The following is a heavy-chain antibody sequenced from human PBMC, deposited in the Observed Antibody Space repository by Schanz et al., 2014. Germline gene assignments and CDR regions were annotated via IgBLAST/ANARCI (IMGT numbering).Heavy chain of an antibody. V-gene: IGHV3-21*01. J-gene: IGHJ3*02. CDR1: GFTFSGHN. CDR3: VREDMVRGIRAFDI. Sequence: EVQLVESGGGLVKPGGSLRLSCAASGFTFSGHNMNWVRQAPGKGLEWVSSISGSRTYIFYADSVKGRFTISRDNAQNSLFLQMNSLTAEDTAVYYCVREDMVRGIRAFDIWGQGTMVTVSS. D-gene: IGHD3-10*01. CDR2: ISGSRTYI.